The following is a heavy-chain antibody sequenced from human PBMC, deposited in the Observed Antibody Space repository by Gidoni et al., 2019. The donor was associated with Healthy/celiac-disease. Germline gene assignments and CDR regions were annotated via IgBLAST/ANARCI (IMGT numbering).Heavy chain of an antibody. Sequence: EVQLVESGGGLVQPGGSLRLPCAASGFTLSSYWMSWVRQAPGKGLEWVANIKQDGSEKYYVDSVKGRFTISRDNAKNSLYLQMNSLRAEDTAVYYCARDGADAFDIWGQGTMVTVSS. CDR3: ARDGADAFDI. J-gene: IGHJ3*02. CDR2: IKQDGSEK. D-gene: IGHD3-10*01. V-gene: IGHV3-7*01. CDR1: GFTLSSYW.